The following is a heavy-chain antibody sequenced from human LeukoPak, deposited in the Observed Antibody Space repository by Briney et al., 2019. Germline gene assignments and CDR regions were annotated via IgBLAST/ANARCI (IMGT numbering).Heavy chain of an antibody. CDR3: AKSLIIHSNYFDY. CDR2: ISGSGGST. V-gene: IGHV3-23*01. CDR1: GFTFSSYA. J-gene: IGHJ4*02. Sequence: GGSLRLSCAASGFTFSSYAMSWVRQAPGKGLEWVSAISGSGGSTYYADSVKGRFTISRDNSKNTLYLQMNSLRAEDTAVHYCAKSLIIHSNYFDYWGQGTLVTVSS. D-gene: IGHD3-3*01.